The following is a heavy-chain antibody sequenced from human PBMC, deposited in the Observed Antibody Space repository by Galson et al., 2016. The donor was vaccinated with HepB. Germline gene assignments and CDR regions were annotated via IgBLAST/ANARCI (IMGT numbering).Heavy chain of an antibody. V-gene: IGHV3-48*04. CDR1: GFTFSSYS. CDR2: ISSSSTI. Sequence: SLRLSCAASGFTFSSYSMNWVRQAPGKGLEWVSYISSSSTIYYADSVKGRFTISRDNAKNTLYLQMNSLRAEDTAVYYCARGGSRPIDYWGQGTLVTVSS. J-gene: IGHJ4*02. D-gene: IGHD1-26*01. CDR3: ARGGSRPIDY.